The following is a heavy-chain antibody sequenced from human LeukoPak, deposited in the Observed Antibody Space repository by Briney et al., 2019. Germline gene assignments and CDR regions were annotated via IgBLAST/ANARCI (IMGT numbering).Heavy chain of an antibody. CDR2: IFHTGIT. CDR3: ARDFGLGYCSSTSCYAFDI. V-gene: IGHV4-59*02. D-gene: IGHD2-2*01. CDR1: GGSVTKYY. Sequence: SETLSLTCTVSGGSVTKYYWHWIRQAPGKGLEWIGFIFHTGITNYNPSLKSRVTISVDTSKNQFSLKLTSVTAADTAVYYRARDFGLGYCSSTSCYAFDIWGQGTMVTVSS. J-gene: IGHJ3*02.